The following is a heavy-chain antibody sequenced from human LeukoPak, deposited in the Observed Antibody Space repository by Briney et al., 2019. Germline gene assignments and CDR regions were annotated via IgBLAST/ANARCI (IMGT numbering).Heavy chain of an antibody. CDR2: INHSGST. CDR3: ARGTLRFRELLFDY. Sequence: SETLSLTCAVYGGSFSGYYWSWIRQPPGKGLEWIGEINHSGSTNYNPSLKSRVTISVDTSKNQFSLKLSSVTAADTAVYYCARGTLRFRELLFDYWGQGTLVTVSS. CDR1: GGSFSGYY. J-gene: IGHJ4*02. V-gene: IGHV4-34*01. D-gene: IGHD3-10*01.